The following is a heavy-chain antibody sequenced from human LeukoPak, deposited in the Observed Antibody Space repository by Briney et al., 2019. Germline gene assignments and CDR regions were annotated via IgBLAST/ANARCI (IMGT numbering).Heavy chain of an antibody. Sequence: ASVKVSCKASGYTFINYNINWVRQATGQGLEWMGWMNPNSGNTGYAQKFQGRVTMTRDMSTSTDYMELSSLRSEDTAVYYCARDNSVEDTAWWFDPWGQGTLVTVSS. D-gene: IGHD4-23*01. CDR3: ARDNSVEDTAWWFDP. CDR2: MNPNSGNT. CDR1: GYTFINYN. V-gene: IGHV1-8*01. J-gene: IGHJ5*02.